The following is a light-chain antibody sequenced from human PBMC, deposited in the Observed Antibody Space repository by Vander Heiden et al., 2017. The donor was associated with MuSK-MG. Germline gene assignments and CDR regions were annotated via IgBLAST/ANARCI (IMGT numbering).Light chain of an antibody. CDR3: QQRFSSYT. J-gene: IGKJ2*01. CDR2: ATS. Sequence: DILMTQSPSSLSASVGDIVTITCRASESVRRYLNWYQYKPGKAPQLLIYATSSLQNGVPSRFSGSGSGTDFTLTSTSLRPEDFATYYCQQRFSSYTFGPGTNVQIK. CDR1: ESVRRY. V-gene: IGKV1-39*01.